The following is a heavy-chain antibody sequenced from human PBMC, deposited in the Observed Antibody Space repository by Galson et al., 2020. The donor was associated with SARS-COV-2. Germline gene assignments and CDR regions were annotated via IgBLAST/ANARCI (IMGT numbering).Heavy chain of an antibody. V-gene: IGHV5-51*01. Sequence: GESLKISCKGSGYSFTTYWIGWVRQLPGKGLEWMGIIYPGDSDTRYSPSFQGQVTISADKSINTAYLQWSSLKASDTAMYYCARRVATEEFFDYWGQGTLVTVSS. CDR3: ARRVATEEFFDY. CDR2: IYPGDSDT. J-gene: IGHJ4*02. D-gene: IGHD2-15*01. CDR1: GYSFTTYW.